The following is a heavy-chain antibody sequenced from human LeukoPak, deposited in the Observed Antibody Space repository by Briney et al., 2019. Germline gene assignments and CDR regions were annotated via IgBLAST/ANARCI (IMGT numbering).Heavy chain of an antibody. D-gene: IGHD3-10*01. CDR3: AKSNGYGLVDI. CDR1: GGTFSSYA. CDR2: IIPIFGTA. J-gene: IGHJ3*02. Sequence: SVKVSCKASGGTFSSYAISWVRQAPGQGLEWMGGIIPIFGTANYAQKFQGRVTITADKSTSTAYMELSSLRSEDTAVYYCAKSNGYGLVDIWGQGTMVTVSS. V-gene: IGHV1-69*06.